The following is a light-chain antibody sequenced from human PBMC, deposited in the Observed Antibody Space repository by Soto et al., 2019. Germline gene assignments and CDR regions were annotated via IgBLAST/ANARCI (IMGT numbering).Light chain of an antibody. V-gene: IGKV1-39*01. Sequence: DIQMTQSPSSLSASVGDRVTITCRTSQSISGYLNWYRHKPGKAPTLLIYAASTLQSGAPSRFSGSGSGTDFTLTISNLQPEDFATYYCQQSYSTLPITFGQGTRPENK. J-gene: IGKJ5*01. CDR1: QSISGY. CDR2: AAS. CDR3: QQSYSTLPIT.